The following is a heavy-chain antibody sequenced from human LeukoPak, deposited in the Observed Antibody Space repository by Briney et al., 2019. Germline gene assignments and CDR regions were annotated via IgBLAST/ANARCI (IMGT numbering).Heavy chain of an antibody. V-gene: IGHV3-74*01. J-gene: IGHJ5*01. D-gene: IGHD3-10*01. CDR2: INDDGRGT. Sequence: GGSLRLSCEAPEFTFSAYWMHWVRQAPGKGLVWVSRINDDGRGTSYADSVKGRFTMSRDNAKNILYLQMNSLRAEDTAVYYCGRGGVYGSGRNWIDSWGQGTLVTVSS. CDR1: EFTFSAYW. CDR3: GRGGVYGSGRNWIDS.